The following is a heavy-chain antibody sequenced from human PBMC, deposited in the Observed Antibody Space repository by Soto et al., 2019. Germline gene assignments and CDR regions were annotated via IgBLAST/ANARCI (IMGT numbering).Heavy chain of an antibody. CDR3: ARGGYSSSPLDY. D-gene: IGHD6-13*01. CDR2: IYYSGST. V-gene: IGHV4-59*01. Sequence: SETLSLTCTVSGGSISSYYWIWIRQPPGKGLEWIGYIYYSGSTNYNPSLKSRVTISVDTSKNQFSLKLSSVTAADTAVYYCARGGYSSSPLDYWGQGTLVTVSS. J-gene: IGHJ4*02. CDR1: GGSISSYY.